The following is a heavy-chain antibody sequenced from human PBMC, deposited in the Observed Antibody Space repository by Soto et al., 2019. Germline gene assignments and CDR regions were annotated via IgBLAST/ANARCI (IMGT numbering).Heavy chain of an antibody. CDR2: ISNDGRGK. CDR1: GFTFTTYA. J-gene: IGHJ4*02. D-gene: IGHD2-15*01. CDR3: ARDQCFGGGRSCYYFDF. Sequence: QVQLVESGGGVVQPGRSLRLSCAASGFTFTTYAIHWVRQAPGKGLEWVAVISNDGRGKYYADSVKGRFTISSDNSKNTLYLQMNCLRSDDSAVYYCARDQCFGGGRSCYYFDFWGQGTLVTVSS. V-gene: IGHV3-30*04.